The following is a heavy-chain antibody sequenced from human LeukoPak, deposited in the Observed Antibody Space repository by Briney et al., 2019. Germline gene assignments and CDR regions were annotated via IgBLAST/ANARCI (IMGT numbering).Heavy chain of an antibody. CDR1: GYIFTSFD. D-gene: IGHD3-22*01. J-gene: IGHJ4*02. CDR2: MNLNSGKT. CDR3: ARVDYYNSSGYLY. V-gene: IGHV1-8*01. Sequence: ASVKVSCKTSGYIFTSFDISWVRQAAGQGLEWKGWMNLNSGKTGYSQRFQGRVTMTRSTSISTAYRVLSGLRSDDTAIYYCARVDYYNSSGYLYWGQGTLVTVSS.